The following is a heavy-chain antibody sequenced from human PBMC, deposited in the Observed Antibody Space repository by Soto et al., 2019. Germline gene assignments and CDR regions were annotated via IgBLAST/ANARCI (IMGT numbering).Heavy chain of an antibody. CDR2: IYHSGST. CDR3: AGTHCSSTSCPPGY. V-gene: IGHV4-30-2*01. Sequence: SETLSLTCAVSGGSISSGGYSWSWIRQPPGKGLEWIGYIYHSGSTYYNPSLKSRVTISVDRAKNQFSLKLSSVTAADTAVYYCAGTHCSSTSCPPGYWGQGTLVTVSS. D-gene: IGHD2-2*01. J-gene: IGHJ4*02. CDR1: GGSISSGGYS.